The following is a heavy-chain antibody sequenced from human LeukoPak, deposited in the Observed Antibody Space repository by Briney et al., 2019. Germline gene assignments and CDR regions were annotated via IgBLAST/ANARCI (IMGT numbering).Heavy chain of an antibody. V-gene: IGHV4-59*01. J-gene: IGHJ2*01. CDR3: ARYRQDVRLEVARMYRYFDL. Sequence: SETLSLTCTVSGDSIGSYYWSWIRQPPGRGLEWIGYIYDSGSTNYNPSLKSRVTISVDTSKKQFSLKLNSVTAADTAVCYCARYRQDVRLEVARMYRYFDLWGRGTLVAVSS. CDR2: IYDSGST. CDR1: GDSIGSYY. D-gene: IGHD5-12*01.